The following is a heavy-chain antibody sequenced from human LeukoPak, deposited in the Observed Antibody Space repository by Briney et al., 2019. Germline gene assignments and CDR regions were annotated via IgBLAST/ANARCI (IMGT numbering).Heavy chain of an antibody. Sequence: KPGGSLRLSCAASGFTFSSYSMNWVRQAPGKGLEWVSSISSSSSYIYYADSVKGRFTISRDNAKNSLYLQMNSLRAEDTAVYYCARDSSGYYPFDYWGQGTLVTVSS. J-gene: IGHJ4*02. V-gene: IGHV3-21*01. CDR1: GFTFSSYS. CDR3: ARDSSGYYPFDY. D-gene: IGHD3-22*01. CDR2: ISSSSSYI.